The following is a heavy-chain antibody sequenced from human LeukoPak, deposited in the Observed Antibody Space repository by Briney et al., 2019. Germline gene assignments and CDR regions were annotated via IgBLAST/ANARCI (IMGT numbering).Heavy chain of an antibody. CDR2: ISSTGGTI. Sequence: GGSLRLSCVGSGFTFSNYLMNWVRQAPGKGLEWVSLISSTGGTIYYADAVKGRFTVSRDNAKNSLLLQMNSLRAEDTGLYYCARGYSRAAFDIWGQGTMVTVSS. CDR3: ARGYSRAAFDI. J-gene: IGHJ3*02. CDR1: GFTFSNYL. V-gene: IGHV3-48*01. D-gene: IGHD2-15*01.